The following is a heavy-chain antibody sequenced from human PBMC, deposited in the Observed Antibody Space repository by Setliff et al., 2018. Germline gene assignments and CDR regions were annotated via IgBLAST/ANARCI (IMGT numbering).Heavy chain of an antibody. Sequence: SETLSLTCTVYGGSFSDYYWGWVRQPPGKGLEWIGEINHSGSTNYIPSLKSRLTISVDTSKNQFSLKLSSVTAADTAVYYCARDVGYTYGLDFGGQGTLVTVSS. CDR2: INHSGST. V-gene: IGHV4-34*01. D-gene: IGHD5-18*01. CDR1: GGSFSDYY. J-gene: IGHJ4*02. CDR3: ARDVGYTYGLDF.